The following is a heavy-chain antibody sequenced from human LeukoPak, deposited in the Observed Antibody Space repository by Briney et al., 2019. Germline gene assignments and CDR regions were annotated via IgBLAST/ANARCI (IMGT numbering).Heavy chain of an antibody. CDR3: ARGPSGYYGSGPNWFDP. D-gene: IGHD3-10*01. V-gene: IGHV3-74*01. CDR1: GFTFSGYW. Sequence: GGSLRLSCAASGFTFSGYWMHWVRQAPGKGLVWVSYINNDGSDTTYADSVRGRFTISRDNAKNSLYLQMNSLRAEDTAVYYCARGPSGYYGSGPNWFDPWGQGTLVTVSS. CDR2: INNDGSDT. J-gene: IGHJ5*02.